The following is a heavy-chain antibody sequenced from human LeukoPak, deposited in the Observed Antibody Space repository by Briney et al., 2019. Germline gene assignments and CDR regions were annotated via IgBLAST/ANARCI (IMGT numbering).Heavy chain of an antibody. V-gene: IGHV4-4*07. Sequence: SETLSLTCTVSGGYISSYYWSWIRQPAGKGLEWIGRIYASGSTNYNPSLKSRVTMSVDTSKNQFSLKLSSVTAADTAVYYCARDDILTGYFYDYWGQGTLVTVSS. CDR2: IYASGST. D-gene: IGHD3-9*01. CDR1: GGYISSYY. CDR3: ARDDILTGYFYDY. J-gene: IGHJ4*02.